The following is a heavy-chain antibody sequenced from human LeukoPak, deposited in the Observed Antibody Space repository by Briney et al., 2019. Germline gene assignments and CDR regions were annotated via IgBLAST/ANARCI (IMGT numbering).Heavy chain of an antibody. CDR3: ARAYSSSSKTGFDP. Sequence: SETLSLTCTVSGDAISSSSYYWGWIRQPPGKGLEWIGTIYYSGSTYYNPSLKSRVTISVDTSKNQFSLKLRSVTAADTAVYYCARAYSSSSKTGFDPWGQGTLVTVSS. V-gene: IGHV4-39*07. CDR1: GDAISSSSYY. CDR2: IYYSGST. J-gene: IGHJ5*02. D-gene: IGHD1-26*01.